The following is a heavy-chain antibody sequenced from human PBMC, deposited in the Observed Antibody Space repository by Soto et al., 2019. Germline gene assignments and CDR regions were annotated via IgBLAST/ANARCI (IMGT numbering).Heavy chain of an antibody. D-gene: IGHD6-19*01. CDR2: ISAYNGNT. J-gene: IGHJ6*03. CDR1: GYSFTNYG. Sequence: QDQLVQSGGEVKKPGASVKVSCKASGYSFTNYGITWVRQAPGQGFEWMGWISAYNGNTNYAQKFQGRVTMTTDASTSTAYLELRSLRSDDTAVYYCARDRGVAPPVAGNTHYYYYMDVWGKGTTVTVSS. V-gene: IGHV1-18*01. CDR3: ARDRGVAPPVAGNTHYYYYMDV.